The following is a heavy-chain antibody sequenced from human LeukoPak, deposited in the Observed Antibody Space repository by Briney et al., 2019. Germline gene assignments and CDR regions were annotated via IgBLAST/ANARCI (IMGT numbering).Heavy chain of an antibody. J-gene: IGHJ4*02. D-gene: IGHD6-19*01. V-gene: IGHV3-7*01. CDR2: IKQDGSEK. Sequence: GGSLRLSCAASGFTFSSYWMSWVRQAPGKGLEWVANIKQDGSEKYYVDSVKGRFTISRDNAENSLYLQMNSLRAEDTAVYYCARGRAKSIAVAGTFDYWGQGTLVTVSS. CDR3: ARGRAKSIAVAGTFDY. CDR1: GFTFSSYW.